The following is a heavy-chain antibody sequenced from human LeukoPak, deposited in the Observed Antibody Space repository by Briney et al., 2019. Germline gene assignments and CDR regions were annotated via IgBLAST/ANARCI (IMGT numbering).Heavy chain of an antibody. CDR2: INHSGST. V-gene: IGHV4-34*01. D-gene: IGHD6-19*01. Sequence: SETLSLTCAVYGGSFSGYYWSWIRQPPGKGLEWIGEINHSGSTNYNPSLKSRVTISVDTSKNQFSLKLSSVTAADTAVYYCARLRGPGIAVAGTFDYWGQGILVTVSS. J-gene: IGHJ4*02. CDR1: GGSFSGYY. CDR3: ARLRGPGIAVAGTFDY.